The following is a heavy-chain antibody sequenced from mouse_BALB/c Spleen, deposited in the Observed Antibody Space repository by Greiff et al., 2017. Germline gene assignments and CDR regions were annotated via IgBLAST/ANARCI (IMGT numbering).Heavy chain of an antibody. J-gene: IGHJ3*01. CDR3: AGGDGNYVWFAY. V-gene: IGHV1S81*02. D-gene: IGHD2-1*01. CDR1: GYTFTSYW. Sequence: QVQLKQPGAELVKPGASVKLSCKASGYTFTSYWMHWVKQRPGQGLEWIGEINPSNGRTNYNEKFKSKATLTVDKSSSTAYMQLSSLTSEDSAVYYCAGGDGNYVWFAYWGQGTLVTVSA. CDR2: INPSNGRT.